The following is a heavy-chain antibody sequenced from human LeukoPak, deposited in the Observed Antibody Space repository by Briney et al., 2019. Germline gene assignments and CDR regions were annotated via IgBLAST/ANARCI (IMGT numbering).Heavy chain of an antibody. CDR2: IYTSGST. J-gene: IGHJ4*02. CDR1: GGSITGYY. Sequence: KSSETLSLTCTVSGGSITGYYWSWIRQPAGKGLEWIGRIYTSGSTNYNPSLKSRVTMSVDTSKNQFSLKLSSVTAADTAVYFCARHSSDYYGPFDYWGQGTLVTVSS. CDR3: ARHSSDYYGPFDY. V-gene: IGHV4-4*07. D-gene: IGHD6-19*01.